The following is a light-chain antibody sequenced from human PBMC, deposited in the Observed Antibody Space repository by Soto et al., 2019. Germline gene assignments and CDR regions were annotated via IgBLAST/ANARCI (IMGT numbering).Light chain of an antibody. CDR1: QGISTY. J-gene: IGKJ1*01. Sequence: DIQMTQSPSSLSASVGDRVTITCRASQGISTYLSWYQQNPGKAPQLLIYAASTLQSGVPSRFSGSGSGTDFTLTISSLQHEDFATYYCQQSYSTSWTFGQGTKVEI. CDR3: QQSYSTSWT. CDR2: AAS. V-gene: IGKV1-39*01.